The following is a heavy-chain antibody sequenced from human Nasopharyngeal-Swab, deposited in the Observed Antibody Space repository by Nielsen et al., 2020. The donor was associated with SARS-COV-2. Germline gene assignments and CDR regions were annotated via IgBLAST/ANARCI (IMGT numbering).Heavy chain of an antibody. CDR3: ARDLGGSVPAAMGAFDI. J-gene: IGHJ3*02. V-gene: IGHV3-21*01. D-gene: IGHD2-2*01. Sequence: VREAPGKGLEWVSSISSSSSYIYYADSVKGRFTISRDNAKNSLYLQMNSLRAEDTAVYYCARDLGGSVPAAMGAFDIWGQGTMVTVPS. CDR2: ISSSSSYI.